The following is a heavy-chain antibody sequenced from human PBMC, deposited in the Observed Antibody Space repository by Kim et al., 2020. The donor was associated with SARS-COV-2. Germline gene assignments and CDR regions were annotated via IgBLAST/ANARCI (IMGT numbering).Heavy chain of an antibody. CDR2: IKYDGSTT. J-gene: IGHJ3*01. Sequence: GGSLRLSCAASGFTFNNYGMNWVRQTPGEGLEWVADIKYDGSTTYYADSVKGRFTISRDNAKNSLYLQMTSLRPEDTALYYCARARSVFDV. V-gene: IGHV3-7*01. CDR1: GFTFNNYG. CDR3: ARARSVFDV.